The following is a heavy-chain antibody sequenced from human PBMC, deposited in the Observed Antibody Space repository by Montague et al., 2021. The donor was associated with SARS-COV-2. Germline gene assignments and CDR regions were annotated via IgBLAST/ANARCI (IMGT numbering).Heavy chain of an antibody. J-gene: IGHJ3*02. D-gene: IGHD1-26*01. CDR2: ISYSGST. CDR1: GGSSSSDY. CDR3: ARREHSGADDAFDI. Sequence: SETLSLTCTVSGGSSSSDYWSWIRQLPGKGLEWIGYISYSGSTTYNPSLKSRVTISVDTSKNQFSLKLSSVTAADTAVYYCARREHSGADDAFDIWGHGTMVTVSS. V-gene: IGHV4-59*01.